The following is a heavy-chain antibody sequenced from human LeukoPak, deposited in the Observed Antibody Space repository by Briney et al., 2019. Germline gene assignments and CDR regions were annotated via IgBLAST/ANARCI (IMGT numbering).Heavy chain of an antibody. CDR1: GFTFSSCG. V-gene: IGHV3-9*01. CDR3: ARAVAGDFDY. CDR2: ISWNSGSI. J-gene: IGHJ4*02. Sequence: PGGSLRLSCAASGFTFSSCGMHWVRQAPGKGLEWVSGISWNSGSIGYADSVKGRFTISRDNAKNSLYLQMNSLRAEDTALYYCARAVAGDFDYWGQGTLVTVSS. D-gene: IGHD6-19*01.